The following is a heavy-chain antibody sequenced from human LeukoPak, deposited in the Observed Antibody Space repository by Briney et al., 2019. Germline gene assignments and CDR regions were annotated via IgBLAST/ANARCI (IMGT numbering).Heavy chain of an antibody. Sequence: GGSLRLSCAASGFSFSSYAMSWVRQAPGKGLEWVSAISGSGGSTYYADSVKGRFTISRDNSNNTLYLQMNSLRAEDTAVYYCAKDVASKYSSSWYGYYFDYWGQGTLVTVSS. V-gene: IGHV3-23*01. D-gene: IGHD6-13*01. CDR2: ISGSGGST. J-gene: IGHJ4*02. CDR3: AKDVASKYSSSWYGYYFDY. CDR1: GFSFSSYA.